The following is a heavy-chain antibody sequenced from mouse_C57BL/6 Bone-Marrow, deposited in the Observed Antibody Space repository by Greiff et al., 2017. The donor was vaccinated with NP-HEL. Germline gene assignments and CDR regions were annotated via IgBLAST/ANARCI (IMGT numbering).Heavy chain of an antibody. D-gene: IGHD1-1*01. V-gene: IGHV1-26*01. CDR2: INPNNGGT. CDR1: GYTFTDYY. CDR3: ARYNYYGSREAYYAMDY. Sequence: VQLQQSGPELVKPGASVKISCKASGYTFTDYYMNWVKQSHGKSLEWIGDINPNNGGTSYNQKFKGKATLTVDKSSSTAYMELRSLTSEDSAVYYCARYNYYGSREAYYAMDYWGQGTSVTVSS. J-gene: IGHJ4*01.